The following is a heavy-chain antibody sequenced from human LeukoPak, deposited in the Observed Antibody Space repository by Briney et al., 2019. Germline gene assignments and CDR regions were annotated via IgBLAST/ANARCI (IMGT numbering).Heavy chain of an antibody. Sequence: SETLSLTCGVSGGAFSGYYWSWIRQAPGKGLEWIGEMIHSGSSNYNPSLRSRVTISGDTSKNQFSLKLNSLTAADTAVYYCARGRIAAASHTYYFDYWGQGTLVTVSS. CDR2: MIHSGSS. V-gene: IGHV4-34*01. CDR1: GGAFSGYY. CDR3: ARGRIAAASHTYYFDY. J-gene: IGHJ4*02. D-gene: IGHD6-13*01.